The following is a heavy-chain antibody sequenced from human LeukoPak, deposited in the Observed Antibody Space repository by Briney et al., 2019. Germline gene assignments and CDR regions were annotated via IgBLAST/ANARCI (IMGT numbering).Heavy chain of an antibody. V-gene: IGHV4-59*01. CDR2: IYYSGST. D-gene: IGHD6-19*01. CDR3: ARAASSGWYSQ. CDR1: GGSNSSYY. J-gene: IGHJ4*02. Sequence: SETLSLTCTVSGGSNSSYYWSWIRQPPGKGLEWIGYIYYSGSTNYNPSLKSRVTISVDTSKNQFSLKLSSVTAADTAVYYCARAASSGWYSQWGQGTLVTVSS.